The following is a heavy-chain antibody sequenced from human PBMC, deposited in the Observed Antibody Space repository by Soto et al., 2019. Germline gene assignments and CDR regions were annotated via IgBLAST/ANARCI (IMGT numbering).Heavy chain of an antibody. J-gene: IGHJ4*02. CDR3: AREGGDGIDY. V-gene: IGHV4-31*03. CDR2: IYYSGST. D-gene: IGHD3-16*01. Sequence: SETLSLTCSVSGGSISSASYYWSWIRQHPGEGLEWIGYIYYSGSTYYNPSLKGRVTISVDTSKNQFSLKLSSVTAADTAVYYCAREGGDGIDYWGQGTLVTVSS. CDR1: GGSISSASYY.